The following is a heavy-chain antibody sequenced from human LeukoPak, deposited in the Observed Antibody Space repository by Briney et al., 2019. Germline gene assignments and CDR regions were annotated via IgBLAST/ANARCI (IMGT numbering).Heavy chain of an antibody. CDR2: INPNSGGT. CDR3: ARREDYYDSSGYYYISEYFQH. V-gene: IGHV1-2*02. Sequence: ASVKVSCKASGYTFTGYYMHWVRQAPGQGLEWMGWINPNSGGTNYAQKFQGRVTMTRDTSISTAYMELSRLRSDDTAVCYCARREDYYDSSGYYYISEYFQHWGQGTLVTVSS. CDR1: GYTFTGYY. D-gene: IGHD3-22*01. J-gene: IGHJ1*01.